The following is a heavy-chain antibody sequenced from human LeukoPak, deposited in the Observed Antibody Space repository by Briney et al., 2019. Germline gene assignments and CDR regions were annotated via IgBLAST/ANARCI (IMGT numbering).Heavy chain of an antibody. D-gene: IGHD3-3*01. CDR2: INHSGST. CDR1: GGSFSGYY. J-gene: IGHJ5*02. V-gene: IGHV4-34*01. CDR3: ARGKRRAIFGVVRNWFDP. Sequence: SETLSLTCAVYGGSFSGYYWSWIRQPPGKGLEWIGEINHSGSTNYNPSLKSRVTISVDTSKNQFSLKLSSVTAADTAVYYCARGKRRAIFGVVRNWFDPWGQGTLVTVSS.